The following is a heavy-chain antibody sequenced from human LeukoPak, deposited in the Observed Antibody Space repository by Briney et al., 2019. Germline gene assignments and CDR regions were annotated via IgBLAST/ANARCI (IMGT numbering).Heavy chain of an antibody. J-gene: IGHJ4*02. CDR1: GCSFINSG. Sequence: GGSLRLSCATSGCSFINSGMTWVRQAPGKGLEWVSDISGTVRGERTYYADSVKGRFTISRDNSKNTLYLQMNGLRADDTAVYYCARVYSGSYYVGYYFDYWGQGTLVTVSS. CDR3: ARVYSGSYYVGYYFDY. CDR2: ISGTVRGERT. V-gene: IGHV3-23*01. D-gene: IGHD1-26*01.